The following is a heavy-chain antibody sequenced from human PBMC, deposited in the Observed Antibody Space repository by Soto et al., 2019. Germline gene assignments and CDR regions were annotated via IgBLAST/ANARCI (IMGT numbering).Heavy chain of an antibody. CDR3: ARDGDSSGYYDGMDV. V-gene: IGHV4-59*01. D-gene: IGHD3-22*01. CDR1: GGSISSYY. J-gene: IGHJ6*02. CDR2: IYYSGST. Sequence: SETLSLTCTVSGGSISSYYWSWIRQPPGEGLEWIGYIYYSGSTNYNPSLKSRVTISVDTSKNQFSLKLSSVTAADTAVYYCARDGDSSGYYDGMDVWGQGTTVTVSS.